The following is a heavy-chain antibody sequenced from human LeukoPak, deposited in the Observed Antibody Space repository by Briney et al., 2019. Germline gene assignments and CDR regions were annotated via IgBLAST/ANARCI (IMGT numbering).Heavy chain of an antibody. CDR3: ARATPGGLHGYSFDY. D-gene: IGHD5-24*01. CDR2: MNPNSGNT. Sequence: ASVKVSCKASRYTSKNYEINWVRQAAGQGVEWMGWMNPNSGNTAFAQKLQDRVSMTRDTSINTAYIELTSLRSGDTAVYYCARATPGGLHGYSFDYWGQGTVVTVYS. J-gene: IGHJ4*02. CDR1: RYTSKNYE. V-gene: IGHV1-8*02.